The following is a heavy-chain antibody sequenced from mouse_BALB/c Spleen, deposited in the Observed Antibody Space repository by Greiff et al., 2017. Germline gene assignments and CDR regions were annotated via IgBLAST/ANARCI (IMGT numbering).Heavy chain of an antibody. Sequence: VMLVESGPGLVAPSQSLSITCTVSGFSLTSYGVHWVRQPPGKGLEWLGVIWAGGSTNYNSALMSRLSISKDNSKSQVFLKMNSLQTDDTAMYYCASIYYDYDVDVWGAGTTVTVSS. CDR1: GFSLTSYG. CDR2: IWAGGST. CDR3: ASIYYDYDVDV. V-gene: IGHV2-9*02. D-gene: IGHD2-4*01. J-gene: IGHJ1*01.